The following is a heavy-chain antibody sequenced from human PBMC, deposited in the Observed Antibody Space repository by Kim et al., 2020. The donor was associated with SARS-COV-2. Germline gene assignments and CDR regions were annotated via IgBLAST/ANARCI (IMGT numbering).Heavy chain of an antibody. CDR2: ISAYNGNT. J-gene: IGHJ4*02. CDR3: ARGDTTESKNLWFGELFYY. V-gene: IGHV1-18*04. Sequence: ASVKVSCKASGYTFTSYGISWVRQAPGQGLEWMGWISAYNGNTNYAQKLQGRVTMTTDTSTSTAYMELRSLRSDDTAVYYCARGDTTESKNLWFGELFYYWGQGTLVTVSS. D-gene: IGHD3-10*01. CDR1: GYTFTSYG.